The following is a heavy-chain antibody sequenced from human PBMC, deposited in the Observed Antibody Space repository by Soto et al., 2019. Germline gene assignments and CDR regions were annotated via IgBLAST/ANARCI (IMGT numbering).Heavy chain of an antibody. V-gene: IGHV3-23*01. D-gene: IGHD3-10*01. J-gene: IGHJ4*02. Sequence: VGSLRLSCAASGFTFSSYAMSWVRQAPGKGLEWVSAISGSGGSTYYADSVKGRFTISRDNSKNTLYLQMNSLRAEDTAVYYCAKTRLDGSGSYYFDYWGQGTLVTVS. CDR2: ISGSGGST. CDR1: GFTFSSYA. CDR3: AKTRLDGSGSYYFDY.